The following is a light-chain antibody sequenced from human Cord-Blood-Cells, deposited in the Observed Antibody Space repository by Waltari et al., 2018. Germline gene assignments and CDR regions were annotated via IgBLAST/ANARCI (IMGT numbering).Light chain of an antibody. CDR1: LGVSSY. CDR3: QQRSNWPPLT. V-gene: IGKV3-11*01. Sequence: EIVLTQSPATLSLSPGERATLSCRASLGVSSYLAWYQQKPGQAPRLLIYEASNRATCIPARFSCSGSVTDFTLSISSLEPEDFAVYYCQQRSNWPPLTFGGGTKVEIK. J-gene: IGKJ4*01. CDR2: EAS.